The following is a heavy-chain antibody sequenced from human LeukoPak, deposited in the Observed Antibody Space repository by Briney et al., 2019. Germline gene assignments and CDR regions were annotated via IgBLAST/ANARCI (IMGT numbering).Heavy chain of an antibody. Sequence: PSETLSLTCAVYGGSFSGYYWSWIRQPPGKGLEWIGEIDLSGSTNYNPSLKSRVTISFDTSKNQFSLKLNSVTAADTSVYYCARGRTMVRGAIYYYGMDVWGQGTTVTVSS. D-gene: IGHD3-10*01. CDR3: ARGRTMVRGAIYYYGMDV. V-gene: IGHV4-34*01. CDR2: IDLSGST. CDR1: GGSFSGYY. J-gene: IGHJ6*02.